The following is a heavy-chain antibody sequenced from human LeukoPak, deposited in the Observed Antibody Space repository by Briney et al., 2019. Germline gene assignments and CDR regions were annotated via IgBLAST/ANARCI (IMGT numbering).Heavy chain of an antibody. V-gene: IGHV3-9*01. CDR1: GFTFEDHV. J-gene: IGHJ4*02. Sequence: AGVSLRLSCAASGFTFEDHVMHWVRQAPGKGLEWVSSITWSGDRMGYADAVKGRFTISRDNAKNSLFMQMNSLRVEDTALYYCAKDLGGSATTVWGQGNLVTVSS. CDR2: ITWSGDRM. D-gene: IGHD2-2*01. CDR3: AKDLGGSATTV.